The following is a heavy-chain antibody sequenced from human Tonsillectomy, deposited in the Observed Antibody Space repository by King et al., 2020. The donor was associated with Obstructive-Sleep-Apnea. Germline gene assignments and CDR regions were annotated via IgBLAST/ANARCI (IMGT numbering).Heavy chain of an antibody. CDR2: IYETGST. CDR1: GVSITTSNW. CDR3: ARANYDFLSGPFDF. V-gene: IGHV4-4*02. J-gene: IGHJ4*02. Sequence: VQLQESGPGLVTPSGTLSLTCAVSGVSITTSNWWAWVRQPPGKGLEWLGQIYETGSTNYSPSLNGRVTISVDKSKNHFSLKLTSVTAADTAVCYCARANYDFLSGPFDFWGQGTLVTVSS. D-gene: IGHD3-3*01.